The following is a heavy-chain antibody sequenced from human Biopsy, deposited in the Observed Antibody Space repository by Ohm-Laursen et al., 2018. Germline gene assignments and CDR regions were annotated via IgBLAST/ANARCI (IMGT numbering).Heavy chain of an antibody. CDR1: GYIFTELS. J-gene: IGHJ2*01. D-gene: IGHD6-13*01. CDR3: AIDVKHRSSWYRRKYWFLDL. V-gene: IGHV1-24*01. Sequence: SSVKVSCKVSGYIFTELSIHWGRQSPGKGLEWAGGFDTEEGKTVYAQNLQGRVTMTEDTFTETVYMELSSLTSEDRAFYYCAIDVKHRSSWYRRKYWFLDLWGHGTPVTVSS. CDR2: FDTEEGKT.